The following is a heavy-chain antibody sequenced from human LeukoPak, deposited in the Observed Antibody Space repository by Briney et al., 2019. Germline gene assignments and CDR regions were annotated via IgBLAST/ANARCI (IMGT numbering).Heavy chain of an antibody. V-gene: IGHV1-69*01. CDR2: IIPIFGTA. CDR1: GGTFSSYA. Sequence: ASVKVSCKASGGTFSSYAISWVRQAPGQGLEWMGGIIPIFGTANYAQKFQGRVTITADESTSTAYMELGSLRSEDTAVYYCARDLVDEVVPAAIDYYYMDVWGKGTTVTVSS. J-gene: IGHJ6*03. D-gene: IGHD2-2*02. CDR3: ARDLVDEVVPAAIDYYYMDV.